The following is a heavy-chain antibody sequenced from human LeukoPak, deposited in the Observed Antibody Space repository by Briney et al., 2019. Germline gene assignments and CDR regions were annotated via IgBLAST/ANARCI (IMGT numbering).Heavy chain of an antibody. D-gene: IGHD2-2*01. CDR1: GFSLSNYW. V-gene: IGHV3-7*01. CDR3: TKDRGTTGPYDY. J-gene: IGHJ4*02. CDR2: IRQDGGDK. Sequence: GGSLRLSCEAFGFSLSNYWMAWVRQGPGKGLEWVANIRQDGGDKGHADSVKDRFTISRDNAKNSVYLQMNNLGADDTAIYYCTKDRGTTGPYDYWGQGILVTVSS.